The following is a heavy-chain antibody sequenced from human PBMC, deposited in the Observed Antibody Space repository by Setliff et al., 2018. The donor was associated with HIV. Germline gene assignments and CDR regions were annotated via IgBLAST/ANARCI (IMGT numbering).Heavy chain of an antibody. V-gene: IGHV1-2*02. CDR2: INPNSGGT. CDR1: GYTFTGYY. J-gene: IGHJ4*02. CDR3: ARDFLAEYYYDSSASDY. Sequence: SVKVSCKASGYTFTGYYIHWVRQAPGQGLEWMGWINPNSGGTNYTQKFQGRVTMTRDTSISTAYMELSRLRSDDTAVYYCARDFLAEYYYDSSASDYWGQGTLVTVSS. D-gene: IGHD3-22*01.